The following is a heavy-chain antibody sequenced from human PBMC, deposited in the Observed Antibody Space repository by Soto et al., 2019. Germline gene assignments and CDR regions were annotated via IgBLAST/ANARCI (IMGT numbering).Heavy chain of an antibody. V-gene: IGHV4-34*01. D-gene: IGHD3-22*01. CDR2: INHIGNT. J-gene: IGHJ5*02. CDR1: GGSFSGYY. CDR3: ARDQDSSGYTNWFDP. Sequence: SETLSLTCAVYGGSFSGYYCSWIRQPPGKGLEWIGEINHIGNTNYNPSLKSRVTISVDTSKNQFSLKLSSVTAADTAVYYCARDQDSSGYTNWFDPWGQGTRVTVSS.